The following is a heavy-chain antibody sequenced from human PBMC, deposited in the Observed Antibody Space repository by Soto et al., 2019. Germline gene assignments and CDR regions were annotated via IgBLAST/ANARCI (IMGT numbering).Heavy chain of an antibody. D-gene: IGHD1-7*01. Sequence: QVQLHESGPGLVKPSETLSLTCTVSGGSINNYYWGWIRQPPGKGLEWIGYISYSGNTNQNPSLQSRVTMSVVTSKNQFSLKVNSVTAADTAIYYCAXXXXXXXXGNYPPRYYFDYWGQGTLV. J-gene: IGHJ4*02. CDR2: ISYSGNT. CDR1: GGSINNYY. CDR3: AXXXXXXXXGNYPPRYYFDY. V-gene: IGHV4-59*01.